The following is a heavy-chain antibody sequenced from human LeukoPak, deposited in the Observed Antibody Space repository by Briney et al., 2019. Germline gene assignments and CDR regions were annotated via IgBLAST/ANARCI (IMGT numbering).Heavy chain of an antibody. D-gene: IGHD6-19*01. CDR3: ARSGYSSGWYTDY. CDR2: IYTSGST. Sequence: SETLSLTCTVSGGSISSGSYYWSWIRQPAGKGLEWIGRIYTSGSTNYNPSLKSRVTISVDTSKYQFSLKLSSVTAADTAVYYCARSGYSSGWYTDYWGQGTLVTVSS. J-gene: IGHJ4*02. CDR1: GGSISSGSYY. V-gene: IGHV4-61*02.